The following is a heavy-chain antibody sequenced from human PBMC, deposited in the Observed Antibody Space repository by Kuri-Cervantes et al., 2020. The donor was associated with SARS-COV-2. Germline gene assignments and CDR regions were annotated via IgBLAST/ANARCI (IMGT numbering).Heavy chain of an antibody. D-gene: IGHD5-12*01. CDR2: ISYDGSNK. V-gene: IGHV3-30*03. CDR1: GFTFSSYG. J-gene: IGHJ6*02. CDR3: AREARNIVWDYYYGMDV. Sequence: GGSQRLSCAASGFTFSSYGMHWVRQAPGKGLEWVAVISYDGSNKYYADSVKGRFTISRDNSKNTLYLQMNSLRAEDTAVYYRAREARNIVWDYYYGMDVWGQGTTVTVSS.